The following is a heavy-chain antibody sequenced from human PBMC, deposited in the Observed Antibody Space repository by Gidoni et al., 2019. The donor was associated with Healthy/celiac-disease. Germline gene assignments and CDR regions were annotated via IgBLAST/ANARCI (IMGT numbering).Heavy chain of an antibody. CDR3: ASPIAVAGVQYY. D-gene: IGHD6-19*01. V-gene: IGHV3-74*01. CDR1: GFTFSSYW. CDR2: INSDGSST. J-gene: IGHJ4*02. Sequence: EVQLVESGGGLVQPGGSLRLSCAASGFTFSSYWMHWVRQGPGKGLVWVSRINSDGSSTSYADSVKGRFTISRDNAKNTLYLQMNSLRAEDTAVYYCASPIAVAGVQYYWGQGTLVTVSS.